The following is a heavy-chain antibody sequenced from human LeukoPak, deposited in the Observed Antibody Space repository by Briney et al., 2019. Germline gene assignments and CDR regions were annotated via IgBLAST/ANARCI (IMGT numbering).Heavy chain of an antibody. V-gene: IGHV4-61*02. CDR3: ARGLFPHCSGGSCYFDWFDP. CDR1: GGSISSGSYY. Sequence: PSETLSLTCTVSGGSISSGSYYWSWIRQPAGKGLEWIGRIYTSGSTNYNPSLKSRVTISVDTSKNQFSLKLSSVTAADTAVYSCARGLFPHCSGGSCYFDWFDPWGQGTLVTVSS. D-gene: IGHD2-15*01. CDR2: IYTSGST. J-gene: IGHJ5*02.